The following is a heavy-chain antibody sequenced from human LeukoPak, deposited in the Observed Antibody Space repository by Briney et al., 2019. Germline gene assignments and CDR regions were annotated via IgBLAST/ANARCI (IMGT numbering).Heavy chain of an antibody. Sequence: SETLSLTCAVYGGSFSGYYWSWIRQPPGKGLEWIGEINHSGSTNYNPSLKSRVTISVDTSKNQFSLKLSSVTAADTAVYYCARDLNYDRTDDAFDISGQGTMVTVSS. CDR1: GGSFSGYY. D-gene: IGHD3-22*01. V-gene: IGHV4-34*01. CDR3: ARDLNYDRTDDAFDI. CDR2: INHSGST. J-gene: IGHJ3*02.